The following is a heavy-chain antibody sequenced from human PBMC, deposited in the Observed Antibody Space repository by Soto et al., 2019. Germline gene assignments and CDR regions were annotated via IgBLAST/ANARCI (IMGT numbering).Heavy chain of an antibody. J-gene: IGHJ3*02. CDR2: IYPGDSDT. CDR1: GYSFTSYW. CDR3: ARQKDYGDYGMLAFDI. Sequence: PGESLKISCKGSGYSFTSYWIGWVRQMPGKGLEWMGIIYPGDSDTRYSPSFQGQVTISADKSISTAYLQWSSLKASDTAMYYCARQKDYGDYGMLAFDIWGQGTMVTVS. V-gene: IGHV5-51*01. D-gene: IGHD4-17*01.